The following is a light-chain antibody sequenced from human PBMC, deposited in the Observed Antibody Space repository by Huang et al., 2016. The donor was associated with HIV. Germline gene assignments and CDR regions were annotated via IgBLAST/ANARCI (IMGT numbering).Light chain of an antibody. CDR1: QSIGSY. V-gene: IGKV1-39*01. CDR3: QQTNSAPLT. Sequence: DIQMTQSPSSLSASVGARVTITCRASQSIGSYLTWYQQKPGKAPKLLIYATSSLQSGVPSRFSCSGSGTDFTLTISSLQPEDFASYFCQQTNSAPLTFGGGTKVEIK. CDR2: ATS. J-gene: IGKJ4*01.